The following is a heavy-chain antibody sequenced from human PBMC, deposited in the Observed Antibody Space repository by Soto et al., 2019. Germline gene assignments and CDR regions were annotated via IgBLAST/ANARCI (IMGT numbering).Heavy chain of an antibody. CDR3: ARYPLTTTVTAIRNTFDI. D-gene: IGHD4-17*01. CDR1: GGSISSGGHY. CDR2: IYYSGST. J-gene: IGHJ3*02. Sequence: SETLSLTCTVSGGSISSGGHYWSWIRQHPGKGLEWIGYIYYSGSTFYNPSLESRVTISVDTSKSQFSLRLSSVIVADTAVYYCARYPLTTTVTAIRNTFDIWGQGTMVTVSS. V-gene: IGHV4-31*03.